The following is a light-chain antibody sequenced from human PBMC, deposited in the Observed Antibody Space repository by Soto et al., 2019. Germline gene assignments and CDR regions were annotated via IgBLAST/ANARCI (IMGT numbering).Light chain of an antibody. CDR1: SSDVGTYNY. CDR3: SSYAGNNNLYV. J-gene: IGLJ1*01. CDR2: EVN. V-gene: IGLV2-8*01. Sequence: QSVLTQPPSASGSPGQSVTMSCTGTSSDVGTYNYVSWYQQHPGKAPKLMIYEVNKRPAGVPDRFSGSKSGIMASLTVSGLQAEDEADYYCSSYAGNNNLYVFGTGTKVTVL.